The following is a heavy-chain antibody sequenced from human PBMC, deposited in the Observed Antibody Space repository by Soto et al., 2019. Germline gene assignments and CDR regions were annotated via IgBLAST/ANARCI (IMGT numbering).Heavy chain of an antibody. CDR3: ARDPRDSEYAICDY. V-gene: IGHV3-7*05. D-gene: IGHD1-26*01. Sequence: EVQLVESGGDLVQPGGSLRLSCEASGFTFSNYWMSWVRQTPGKGLEWVANIKKDGSGKYYVDSVKGRFTISRDNAKNSLFLQMNSLRAEDTAVYYCARDPRDSEYAICDYWGQGTLVTVSS. CDR1: GFTFSNYW. J-gene: IGHJ4*02. CDR2: IKKDGSGK.